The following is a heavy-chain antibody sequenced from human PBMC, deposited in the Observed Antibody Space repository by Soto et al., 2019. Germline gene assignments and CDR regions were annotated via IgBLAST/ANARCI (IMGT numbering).Heavy chain of an antibody. V-gene: IGHV3-23*01. D-gene: IGHD3-22*01. CDR1: GFTFSSYA. CDR2: ISGSGGST. CDR3: AKDRGGYYHYYYYYYMDV. Sequence: EVQLLESGGGLVQPGGSLRLSCAASGFTFSSYAMSWVRQAPGKGLEWVSAISGSGGSTYYADSVKGRFTISRDNSKNTLYLQMNSLRAEDTAVYYCAKDRGGYYHYYYYYYMDVWGKGTTVTVSS. J-gene: IGHJ6*03.